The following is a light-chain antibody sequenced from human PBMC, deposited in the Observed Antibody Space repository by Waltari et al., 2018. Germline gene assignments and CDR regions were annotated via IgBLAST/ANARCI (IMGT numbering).Light chain of an antibody. CDR2: WAS. CDR3: LQYYSTPLT. V-gene: IGKV4-1*01. CDR1: QSVLYSSNNKNY. J-gene: IGKJ2*01. Sequence: DIVMTQSPDSLAVSLGERATINCKSSQSVLYSSNNKNYLAWYQQKPGQPPKLLIYWASTREAGVPDRFTGSGSRTDFTLTISSLQAEDVAVYYCLQYYSTPLTFGQGIKLEIQ.